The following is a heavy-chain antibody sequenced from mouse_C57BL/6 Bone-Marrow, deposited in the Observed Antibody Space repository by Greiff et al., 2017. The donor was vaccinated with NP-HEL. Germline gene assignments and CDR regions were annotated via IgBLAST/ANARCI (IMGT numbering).Heavy chain of an antibody. CDR1: GYTFTSYG. V-gene: IGHV5-6*01. Sequence: EVQLVESGGDLVKPGGSLKLSCAASGYTFTSYGMSWVRQTPDQRLEWVATISSGGSYTYYPDSLKGRFTISTDNAKNTLYLQMSSLKSEDTAMYYCARQRYAMDYWGRGTAVTVTA. CDR2: ISSGGSYT. CDR3: ARQRYAMDY. J-gene: IGHJ4*01.